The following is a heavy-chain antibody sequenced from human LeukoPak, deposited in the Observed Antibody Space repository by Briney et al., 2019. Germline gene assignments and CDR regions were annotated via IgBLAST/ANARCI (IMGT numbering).Heavy chain of an antibody. D-gene: IGHD2-2*02. Sequence: PSETLSLTCTVSGVSISSSSYYWGWIRQPPGKGLEWIGSIYHSGSTYYNPSLKSRVTISVDTSKNQFSLKLSSVTAADTAVYYCARGVGVPAAICPFGYWGQGTLVTVSS. CDR3: ARGVGVPAAICPFGY. J-gene: IGHJ4*02. CDR1: GVSISSSSYY. CDR2: IYHSGST. V-gene: IGHV4-39*07.